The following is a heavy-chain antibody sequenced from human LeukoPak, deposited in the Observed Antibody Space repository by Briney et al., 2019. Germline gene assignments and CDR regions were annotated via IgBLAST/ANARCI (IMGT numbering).Heavy chain of an antibody. CDR1: GGSISSYY. V-gene: IGHV4-59*12. Sequence: PSETLSLTCTVSGGSISSYYWSWIRQPPGKGLEWIGHIYYSGSTHYNPSLKSRVTISVDTSKNQFSLKLSSVTAADTAVYYCARDFTWTVAGTVPVGYFDYWGQGTLVTVSS. CDR3: ARDFTWTVAGTVPVGYFDY. J-gene: IGHJ4*02. CDR2: IYYSGST. D-gene: IGHD6-19*01.